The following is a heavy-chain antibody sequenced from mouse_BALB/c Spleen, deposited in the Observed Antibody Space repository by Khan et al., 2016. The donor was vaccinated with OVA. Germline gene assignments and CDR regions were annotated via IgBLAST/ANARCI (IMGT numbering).Heavy chain of an antibody. Sequence: QVQLKQSGADLAKPGASVKMSCKASGYTFINYWILWVKQRPGQGLEWIGYINPSTGYTEYNQNFKDKATLTADKSSSTAYMQLSSLTSEDSAVYYGARRGLRWDFDYWGQGTTLTVSS. CDR3: ARRGLRWDFDY. D-gene: IGHD1-1*01. J-gene: IGHJ2*01. CDR2: INPSTGYT. CDR1: GYTFINYW. V-gene: IGHV1-7*01.